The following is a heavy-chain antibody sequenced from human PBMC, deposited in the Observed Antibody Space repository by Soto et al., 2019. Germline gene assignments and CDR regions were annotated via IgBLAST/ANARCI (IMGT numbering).Heavy chain of an antibody. Sequence: SETLSLTCAVSGYSISSGYYWGWIRQPPGKGLEWIGSIYHSGSTYYNPSLKSRVTISEDTSKNQFSLKLSSVTAADTAVYYCATYPTVVTPGGYWGQGTLVTVSS. CDR3: ATYPTVVTPGGY. D-gene: IGHD4-17*01. J-gene: IGHJ4*02. V-gene: IGHV4-38-2*01. CDR1: GYSISSGYY. CDR2: IYHSGST.